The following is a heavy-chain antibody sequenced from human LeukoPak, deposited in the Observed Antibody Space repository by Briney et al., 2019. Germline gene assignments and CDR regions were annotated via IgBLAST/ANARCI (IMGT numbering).Heavy chain of an antibody. CDR3: VKSASSYGANWFDP. Sequence: GGSLRLSCSASGFTFNNYAMHWVRQAPGNGLEYVSAISSNGDSTYYADSVKGRFIISRDNSKNSLSLHMSSLRAEDTAVYYCVKSASSYGANWFDPWGQGTLVTVSS. CDR2: ISSNGDST. V-gene: IGHV3-64D*09. CDR1: GFTFNNYA. J-gene: IGHJ5*02. D-gene: IGHD4/OR15-4a*01.